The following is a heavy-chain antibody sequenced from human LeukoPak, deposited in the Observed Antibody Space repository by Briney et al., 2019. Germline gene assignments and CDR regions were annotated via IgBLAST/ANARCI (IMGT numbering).Heavy chain of an antibody. Sequence: TSETLSLTCTVSGGSISSYYWSWIRQPPGKGLEWIGYIYYSGSTNYNPSLKSRVTISVDTSKNQFSLKLSSLRSEDTAVYYCARGNYYDSSGYYPYNWFDPWGQGTLVTVSS. V-gene: IGHV4-59*01. J-gene: IGHJ5*02. CDR2: IYYSGST. CDR1: GGSISSYY. CDR3: ARGNYYDSSGYYPYNWFDP. D-gene: IGHD3-22*01.